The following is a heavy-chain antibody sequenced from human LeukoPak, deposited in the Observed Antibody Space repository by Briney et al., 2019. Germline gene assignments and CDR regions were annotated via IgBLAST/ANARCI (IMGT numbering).Heavy chain of an antibody. D-gene: IGHD3-16*01. J-gene: IGHJ5*02. CDR1: GFTFSSYA. Sequence: GGSLRLSCAASGFTFSSYAMSWVRPAPGKGLEWVSAISGSGGSTYYADSVKGRFTISRDNSKNTLYLQMNSLRAEDTAVYYWAKVDPYDYGLNWFDPWGQGTLVTVSS. CDR3: AKVDPYDYGLNWFDP. CDR2: ISGSGGST. V-gene: IGHV3-23*01.